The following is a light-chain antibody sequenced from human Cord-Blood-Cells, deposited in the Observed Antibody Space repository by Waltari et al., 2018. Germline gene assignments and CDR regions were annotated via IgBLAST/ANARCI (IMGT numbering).Light chain of an antibody. CDR1: QSVLYSSNNKNY. V-gene: IGKV4-1*01. Sequence: DIVMTQSPDSLAVSLGERATINCKSSQSVLYSSNNKNYLAWYQQKPGQPPKLLIYGASTRESGVPDRFSGSGSGTDFTLTISSLQAEDVAVYYCQQYYSTPFTCGPGTKVDIK. J-gene: IGKJ3*01. CDR2: GAS. CDR3: QQYYSTPFT.